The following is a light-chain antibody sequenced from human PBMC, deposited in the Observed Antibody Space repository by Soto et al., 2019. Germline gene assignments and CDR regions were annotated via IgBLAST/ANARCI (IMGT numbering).Light chain of an antibody. V-gene: IGKV1-8*01. CDR1: QGISSY. J-gene: IGKJ3*01. CDR2: GAS. Sequence: AIRMTQSPSSLSASTGDRVTITCRASQGISSYLAWYQQKPGKAPKLLIYGASTLRTGVASRFSGSGSGTEFTLTISSLQPEDFATYFCQQLNIFPPLFTFGPGTKVDIK. CDR3: QQLNIFPPLFT.